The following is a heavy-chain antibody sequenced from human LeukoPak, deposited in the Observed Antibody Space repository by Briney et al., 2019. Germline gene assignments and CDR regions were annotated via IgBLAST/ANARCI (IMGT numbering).Heavy chain of an antibody. CDR3: ARDLAAGGTYPHY. J-gene: IGHJ4*02. Sequence: GGSLRLCGAASGFTVSSDYMSWVRQAPGKGPDWVSVIYSDGSTYYADSVKGGFTIFRDTSKNTLYLQMNSLRTEDTAVYYCARDLAAGGTYPHYWGQGTLVSVSS. D-gene: IGHD6-13*01. CDR2: IYSDGST. V-gene: IGHV3-53*01. CDR1: GFTVSSDY.